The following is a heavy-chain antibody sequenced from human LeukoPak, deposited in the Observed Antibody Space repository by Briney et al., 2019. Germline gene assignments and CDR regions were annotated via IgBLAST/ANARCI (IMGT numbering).Heavy chain of an antibody. J-gene: IGHJ4*02. Sequence: GGSLRLSCAASGFTFSSYAMHWVRQAPGKGLEWVAVISYDGSNKYYADSVKGRFTIYRDNSKNTLYLQMNSLRAEDTAVYYCARDFWDIVVVPAAPYYYFDYWGQGTLVTVSS. V-gene: IGHV3-30-3*01. D-gene: IGHD2-2*01. CDR1: GFTFSSYA. CDR3: ARDFWDIVVVPAAPYYYFDY. CDR2: ISYDGSNK.